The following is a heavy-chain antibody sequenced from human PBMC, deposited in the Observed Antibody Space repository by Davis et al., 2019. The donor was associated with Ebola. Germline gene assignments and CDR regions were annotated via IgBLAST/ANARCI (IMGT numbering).Heavy chain of an antibody. CDR2: IRSKANSYAT. J-gene: IGHJ3*02. Sequence: GESLKISCAASGFTFSSYEMNWVRQASGKGLEWVGRIRSKANSYATAYAASVKGRFTISRDDSKNTAYLQMNSLKTEDTAVYYCTTTTDAFDIWGQGTMVTVSS. D-gene: IGHD1-7*01. CDR1: GFTFSSYE. CDR3: TTTTDAFDI. V-gene: IGHV3-73*01.